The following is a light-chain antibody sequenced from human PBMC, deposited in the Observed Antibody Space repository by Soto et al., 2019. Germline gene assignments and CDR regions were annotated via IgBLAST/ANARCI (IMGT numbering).Light chain of an antibody. CDR3: QQYNFYSRT. CDR2: KAS. Sequence: DIQMTQSPSTLSASVGDTVTITCRASQSSSTWLAWYQQKPGKAPNLLIYKASTLQSGVPSRFSGIGSGTEFTLTISSLQPDDFATYYCQQYNFYSRTFGQGTKVEIK. J-gene: IGKJ1*01. V-gene: IGKV1-5*03. CDR1: QSSSTW.